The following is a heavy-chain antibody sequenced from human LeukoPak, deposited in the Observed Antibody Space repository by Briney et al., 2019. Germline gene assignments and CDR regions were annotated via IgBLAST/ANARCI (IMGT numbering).Heavy chain of an antibody. Sequence: GGSLRLSCAASTFTFSSYGMHWVRQAPGKGLEGVAIIWYDGSNRYYADSVKGRFTISRDNSKNTLYLQINSLRAEDTAVYYCARDRGSGSYEGYYFDYWGQGTLVTVSS. CDR3: ARDRGSGSYEGYYFDY. CDR2: IWYDGSNR. J-gene: IGHJ4*02. V-gene: IGHV3-33*01. D-gene: IGHD3-10*01. CDR1: TFTFSSYG.